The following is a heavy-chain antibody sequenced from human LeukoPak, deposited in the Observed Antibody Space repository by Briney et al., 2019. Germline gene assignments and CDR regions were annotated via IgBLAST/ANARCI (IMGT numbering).Heavy chain of an antibody. D-gene: IGHD6-13*01. V-gene: IGHV4-59*01. CDR1: GGSISSYY. CDR2: IYYSGST. Sequence: PSETLSLTCTVSGGSISSYYWSWIRQPPGKGLEWIGYIYYSGSTNYNPSLKSRVTISVDTSKNQFSLKLSSVTAAVTAVYYCARDLGSSWGQGTLVTVSS. CDR3: ARDLGSS. J-gene: IGHJ4*02.